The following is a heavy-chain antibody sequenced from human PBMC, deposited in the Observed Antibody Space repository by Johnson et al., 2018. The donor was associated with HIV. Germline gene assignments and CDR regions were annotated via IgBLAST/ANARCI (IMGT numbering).Heavy chain of an antibody. CDR3: ANGPMKYSRSSRGGAFEI. D-gene: IGHD6-6*01. CDR1: EFTFSNYD. CDR2: ISYDGSNK. Sequence: VQLVESGGGVVQPGRSLRLSCAASEFTFSNYDMHWVRQAPGKGLEWVAVISYDGSNKYYADSLKGRFTISRDNSKSTLYLQMNSLRAEDTAVYYCANGPMKYSRSSRGGAFEIWGQGTTVTVSS. V-gene: IGHV3-30*18. J-gene: IGHJ3*02.